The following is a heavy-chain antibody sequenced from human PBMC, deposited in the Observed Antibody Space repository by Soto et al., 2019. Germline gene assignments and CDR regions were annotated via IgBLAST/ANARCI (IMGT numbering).Heavy chain of an antibody. Sequence: PSQTLSLTGASSGGSVSSNSAAWNWIRQSPSRGLEWLGRTYYRSKWYNDYAVSVKSRITINPDTSKNQFSLQLNSVTPEDTVVYYCARDPYDSSGYYYYFDYWGQGTLVTVSS. D-gene: IGHD3-22*01. CDR3: ARDPYDSSGYYYYFDY. CDR2: TYYRSKWYN. J-gene: IGHJ4*02. V-gene: IGHV6-1*01. CDR1: GGSVSSNSAA.